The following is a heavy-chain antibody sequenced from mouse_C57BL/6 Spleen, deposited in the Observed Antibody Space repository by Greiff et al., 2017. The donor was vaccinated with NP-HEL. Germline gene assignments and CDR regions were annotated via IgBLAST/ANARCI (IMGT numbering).Heavy chain of an antibody. CDR3: TRERGLISHWYFDV. V-gene: IGHV1-15*01. Sequence: VQLQQSGAELVRPGASVTLSCKASGYTFTDYEMHWVKQTPVHGLEWIGAIDPETGGTAYNQKFKGKAILTADKSSSTAYMELRSLTSEDSAVYYCTRERGLISHWYFDVWGTGTTVTVSS. CDR1: GYTFTDYE. D-gene: IGHD6-1*01. CDR2: IDPETGGT. J-gene: IGHJ1*03.